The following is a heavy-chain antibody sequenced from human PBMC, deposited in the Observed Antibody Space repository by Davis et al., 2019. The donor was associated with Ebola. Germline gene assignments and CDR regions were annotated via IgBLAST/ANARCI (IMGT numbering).Heavy chain of an antibody. D-gene: IGHD4-23*01. Sequence: MPSETLSLTCAVYGGSFSGYYWSWIRQPPRKGLEWIGEINHSGSTNYNPSLKSRVTISVDTSKNQFSLKLSSVTAADTAVYYCARGSANSALYYYYGMDVWGQGTTVTVSS. V-gene: IGHV4-34*01. J-gene: IGHJ6*02. CDR1: GGSFSGYY. CDR3: ARGSANSALYYYYGMDV. CDR2: INHSGST.